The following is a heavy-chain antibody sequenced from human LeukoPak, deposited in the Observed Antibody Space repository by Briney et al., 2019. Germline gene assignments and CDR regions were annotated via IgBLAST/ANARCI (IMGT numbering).Heavy chain of an antibody. CDR2: INPNSGGT. D-gene: IGHD3-9*01. CDR1: GYTFTGYY. J-gene: IGHJ4*02. Sequence: ASVKVSCKASGYTFTGYYMHWVRQAPGQGLEWMGWINPNSGGTNYAQKFQGRVTMNRDTSISTAYMELSRLRSDDTAVYYCGPSSLRYFDWWSGQIDYWGQGTLVTVSS. CDR3: GPSSLRYFDWWSGQIDY. V-gene: IGHV1-2*02.